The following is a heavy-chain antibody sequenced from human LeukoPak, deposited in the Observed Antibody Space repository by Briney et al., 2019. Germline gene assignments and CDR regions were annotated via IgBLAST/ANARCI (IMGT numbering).Heavy chain of an antibody. Sequence: QPGRSLRLSCAASGFTFSSYAMHWVRQAPGKGLEWVAVISYDGSNKYYADSVKGRFTISRDNSTNTLYLQMNSLRAEDTAVYYCARYYYDSSGYYVEGNWSDPWGQGTLVTVSS. CDR1: GFTFSSYA. CDR3: ARYYYDSSGYYVEGNWSDP. CDR2: ISYDGSNK. J-gene: IGHJ5*02. V-gene: IGHV3-30*01. D-gene: IGHD3-22*01.